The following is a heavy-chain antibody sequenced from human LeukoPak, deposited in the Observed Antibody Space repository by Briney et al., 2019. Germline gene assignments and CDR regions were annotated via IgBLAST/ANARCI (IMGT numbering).Heavy chain of an antibody. Sequence: ASVKVSCKASGYTFTSYGISWVRQAPGQGLEWMGWISAYNGNTNYAQKLQGRDTMTTDTSTSTAYMELRSLRSDDTAVYYCARGYIVGATTLGQLDYWGQGTLVTVSS. CDR2: ISAYNGNT. J-gene: IGHJ4*02. CDR3: ARGYIVGATTLGQLDY. V-gene: IGHV1-18*01. D-gene: IGHD1-26*01. CDR1: GYTFTSYG.